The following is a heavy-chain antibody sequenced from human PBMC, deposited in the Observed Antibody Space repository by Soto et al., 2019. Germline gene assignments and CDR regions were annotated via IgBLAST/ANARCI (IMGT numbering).Heavy chain of an antibody. J-gene: IGHJ6*02. D-gene: IGHD2-15*01. CDR3: SAAVAATSRYYYYGMGV. CDR1: GYTFTSYG. Sequence: ASVQVSCKASGYTFTSYGISWVRQPPGKGLEWMGWISAYNCNSNYAQKLEGRLTMTKDPCTDTAYMEMRSLRSEETAVHYLSAAVAATSRYYYYGMGVWGQGTTVTVSS. V-gene: IGHV1-18*04. CDR2: ISAYNCNS.